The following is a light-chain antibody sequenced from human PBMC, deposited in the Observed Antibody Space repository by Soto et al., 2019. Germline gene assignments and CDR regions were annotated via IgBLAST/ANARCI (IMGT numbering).Light chain of an antibody. V-gene: IGKV3-11*01. CDR2: DAS. CDR1: QSVSSY. Sequence: EIVLTQSPATLSLSPWEIATLSFRASQSVSSYLAWYQQKPGQAPRLLIYDASNRATGIPARFSGSGSGTDFTLTISSLEPEDFAVYYCQQRSNWPLTFGGGTKVDIK. J-gene: IGKJ4*01. CDR3: QQRSNWPLT.